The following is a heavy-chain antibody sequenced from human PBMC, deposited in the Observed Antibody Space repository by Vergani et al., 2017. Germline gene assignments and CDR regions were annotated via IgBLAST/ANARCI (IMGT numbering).Heavy chain of an antibody. CDR1: GFTFSSYT. CDR3: ARDGRYCSSTSCYTGFYYYYYMDV. J-gene: IGHJ6*03. CDR2: ILYDGSNK. D-gene: IGHD2-2*02. Sequence: QVQLVESGGGVVQPGRSLRLSCAASGFTFSSYTMHWVRQAPGKGLEWVAVILYDGSNKYYADSVKGRFTISRDNSKNTLYLQMNSLRAEDTAVYYCARDGRYCSSTSCYTGFYYYYYMDVWGKGTTVTVSS. V-gene: IGHV3-30-3*01.